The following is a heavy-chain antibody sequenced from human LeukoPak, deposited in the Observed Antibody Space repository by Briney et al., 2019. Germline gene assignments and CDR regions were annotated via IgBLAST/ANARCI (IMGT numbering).Heavy chain of an antibody. CDR3: ARAQYSGSYYPFFDY. V-gene: IGHV4-30-4*08. D-gene: IGHD1-26*01. J-gene: IGHJ4*02. CDR2: IYYSGST. Sequence: SETLSLTCTVSGGSISSGDYYWSWIRQPPGKGLEWIGYIYYSGSTYYNPSLKSRVTISVDTSKNQFSLKLSSVTAADTAVYYCARAQYSGSYYPFFDYWGQGTLVTVSS. CDR1: GGSISSGDYY.